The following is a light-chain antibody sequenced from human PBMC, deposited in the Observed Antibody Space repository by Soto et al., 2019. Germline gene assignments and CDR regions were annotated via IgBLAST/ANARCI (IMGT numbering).Light chain of an antibody. CDR2: GAS. CDR3: QPYKSWPTIT. J-gene: IGKJ5*01. CDR1: QSLNTD. V-gene: IGKV3-15*01. Sequence: EILMTQSPDSLSVSPGEPATLSCRASQSLNTDLAWYQQKPGQAPRLLLYGASTRATGIPTRFSGGGSGTEFTLTISGLQSEDSAVYYCQPYKSWPTITFGQGTRLEI.